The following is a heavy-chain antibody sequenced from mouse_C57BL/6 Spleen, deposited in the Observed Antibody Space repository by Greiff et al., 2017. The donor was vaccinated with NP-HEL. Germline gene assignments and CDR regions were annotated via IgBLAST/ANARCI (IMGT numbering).Heavy chain of an antibody. D-gene: IGHD1-1*01. CDR2: ISYDGSN. J-gene: IGHJ4*01. CDR1: GYSITSGYY. Sequence: DVKLQESGPGLVKPSQSLSLTCSVTGYSITSGYYWNWIRQFPGNKLEWMGYISYDGSNNYNPSLKNRISITRDTSKNQFFLKLNSVTTEDTATYYCARDITTVVRNAMDYWGQGTSVTVSS. CDR3: ARDITTVVRNAMDY. V-gene: IGHV3-6*01.